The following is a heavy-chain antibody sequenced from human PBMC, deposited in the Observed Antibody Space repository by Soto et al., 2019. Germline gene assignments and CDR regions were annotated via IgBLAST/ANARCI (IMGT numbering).Heavy chain of an antibody. CDR1: GDSISRYY. D-gene: IGHD3-22*01. V-gene: IGHV4-4*07. CDR3: ARDPGMIGYFDY. J-gene: IGHJ4*02. Sequence: QVQLQESGPGLVKPSETLSLTCTVSGDSISRYYWSWIRQTAGKGLEWIGRIYTSGSPNYNPSFKSRVTISVDTSKNQFSLTLSSVTAADTAVYYCARDPGMIGYFDYWGQRTLVTVSS. CDR2: IYTSGSP.